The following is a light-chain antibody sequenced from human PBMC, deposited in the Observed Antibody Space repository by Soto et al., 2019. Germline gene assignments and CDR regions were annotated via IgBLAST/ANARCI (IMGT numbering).Light chain of an antibody. CDR2: GAS. CDR3: QQYGSSPPWT. Sequence: EIVLTQSPGTLSLSPGETATLSCWASQNVRAGYLAWYQQKPGQAPRLLIYGASTRATGIPDRFSGSGSETDFTLTISRLEPEDSAVYYCQQYGSSPPWTFGQGTKVQIK. J-gene: IGKJ1*01. CDR1: QNVRAGY. V-gene: IGKV3-20*01.